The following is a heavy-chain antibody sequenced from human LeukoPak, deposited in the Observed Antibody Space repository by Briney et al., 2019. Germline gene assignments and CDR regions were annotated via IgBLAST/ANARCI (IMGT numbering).Heavy chain of an antibody. Sequence: GGSLRLSCTASGFTFGDYAMSWFRQAPGKGLEWVGFIRSKAYGGTTEYAASVKGRFTVSRDDSKGIAYLQMNSLKTEDTAVYYCTRGLILGSPRGSSGELPPLFDYWGQGTLVTVSS. CDR2: IRSKAYGGTT. CDR1: GFTFGDYA. D-gene: IGHD1-26*01. J-gene: IGHJ4*02. V-gene: IGHV3-49*03. CDR3: TRGLILGSPRGSSGELPPLFDY.